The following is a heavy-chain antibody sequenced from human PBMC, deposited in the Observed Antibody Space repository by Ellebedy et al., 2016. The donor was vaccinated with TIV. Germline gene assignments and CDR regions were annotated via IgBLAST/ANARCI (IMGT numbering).Heavy chain of an antibody. V-gene: IGHV3-53*01. CDR1: GFSVRTYY. D-gene: IGHD3-10*01. J-gene: IGHJ4*02. CDR3: SSVPMWVGESDGVGC. CDR2: IYTGGSS. Sequence: GESLKIPCAASGFSVRTYYISWVRQAPGKGLEWGWVIYTGGSSFYADPVKGRCTSSRDNSRNTVHLHLNSLRVEDTAVYYCSSVPMWVGESDGVGCWGQGTLVTVSS.